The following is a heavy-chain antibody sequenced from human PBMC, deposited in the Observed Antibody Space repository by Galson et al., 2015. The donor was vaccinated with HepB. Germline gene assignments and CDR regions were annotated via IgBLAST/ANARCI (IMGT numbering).Heavy chain of an antibody. CDR2: MNPNSGNT. V-gene: IGHV1-8*01. Sequence: SVKVSCKASGYTFTGYDINWVRQATGQGLEWMGWMNPNSGNTGYAQKFQGRVTMTRNTSISTAYMELSSLRSEDTAVYYCARGAYCSSTSCYTWWFDPWGQGTLVTVSS. J-gene: IGHJ5*02. CDR3: ARGAYCSSTSCYTWWFDP. D-gene: IGHD2-2*02. CDR1: GYTFTGYD.